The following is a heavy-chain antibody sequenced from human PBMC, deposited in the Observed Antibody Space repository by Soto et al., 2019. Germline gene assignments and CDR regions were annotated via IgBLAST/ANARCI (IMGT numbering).Heavy chain of an antibody. CDR2: INPSGGST. CDR3: ASPAAGTFYDYYYGMDV. V-gene: IGHV1-46*02. Sequence: EASVKVSCKASGYTFNSYYMHWVRQAPGQGLEWMGIINPSGGSTSYAQKFQGRVTMTRDTSTSTVYMELSSLRSEDTAVYYCASPAAGTFYDYYYGMDVWGQGTTVTVSS. D-gene: IGHD6-13*01. J-gene: IGHJ6*02. CDR1: GYTFNSYY.